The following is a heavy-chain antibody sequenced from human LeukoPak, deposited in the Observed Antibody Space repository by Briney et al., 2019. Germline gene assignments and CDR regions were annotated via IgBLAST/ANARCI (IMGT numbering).Heavy chain of an antibody. Sequence: GGSLRLSCAASGFTVSSNYMSWVRQAPGKGLEWVSVIHTGGSTYYADSVKGRFTISRDTSNNTLYLQMNSLRADDTAVYYCAREGKWLQLRYFDYWGQGALVTVSS. J-gene: IGHJ4*02. V-gene: IGHV3-53*01. D-gene: IGHD5-24*01. CDR3: AREGKWLQLRYFDY. CDR1: GFTVSSNY. CDR2: IHTGGST.